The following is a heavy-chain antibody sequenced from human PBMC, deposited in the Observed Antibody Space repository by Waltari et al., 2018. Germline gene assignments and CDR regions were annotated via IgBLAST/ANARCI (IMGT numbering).Heavy chain of an antibody. V-gene: IGHV1-2*04. J-gene: IGHJ6*02. D-gene: IGHD2-2*01. CDR2: INPNSGGT. CDR3: ARGNCSSTSCYPYYYYGMDV. Sequence: QAPGQGLEWMGWINPNSGGTNYAQKFQGWVTMTRDTSISTAYMELSRLRSDDTAVYYCARGNCSSTSCYPYYYYGMDVWGQGTTVTVSS.